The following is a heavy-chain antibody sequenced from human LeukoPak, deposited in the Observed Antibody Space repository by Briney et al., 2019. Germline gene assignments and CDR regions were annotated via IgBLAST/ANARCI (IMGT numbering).Heavy chain of an antibody. CDR2: ISSSSSYI. V-gene: IGHV3-21*01. Sequence: VGSLRLSCAASGFTFSSYSMNWVRQAPGKGLEWVSSISSSSSYIYYADSVKGRFTISRDNAKNSLYLQMNSLRAEDTAVYYCARAPMGWLPPRFDYWGQGTLVTVSS. CDR1: GFTFSSYS. CDR3: ARAPMGWLPPRFDY. J-gene: IGHJ4*02. D-gene: IGHD5-24*01.